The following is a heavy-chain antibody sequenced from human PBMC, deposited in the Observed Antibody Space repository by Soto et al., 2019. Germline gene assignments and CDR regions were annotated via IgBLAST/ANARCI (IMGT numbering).Heavy chain of an antibody. Sequence: QVQLVESGGGVVQPGRSLRLSCAASGFTFSSYGMHWVRQAPGKGLEWVAVISYDGSNKYYADSVKGRFTISRDNSKNTLYLQMNSLRAEDTAVYYCAVGPDIVLVPADKGGWFDPWGQGTLVTVSS. CDR2: ISYDGSNK. V-gene: IGHV3-30*03. D-gene: IGHD2-2*01. CDR1: GFTFSSYG. CDR3: AVGPDIVLVPADKGGWFDP. J-gene: IGHJ5*02.